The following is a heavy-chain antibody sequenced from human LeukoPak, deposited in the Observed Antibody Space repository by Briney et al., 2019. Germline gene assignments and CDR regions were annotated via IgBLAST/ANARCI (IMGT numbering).Heavy chain of an antibody. CDR2: IYHSGST. V-gene: IGHV4-39*07. CDR3: ARTGYYDILTGPDY. D-gene: IGHD3-9*01. J-gene: IGHJ4*02. CDR1: GGSVSSNNYY. Sequence: SETLSLTCSVSGGSVSSNNYYWGWIRQPPGKGLEWIGSIYHSGSTYYNPSLKSRVTISVDTSKNQFSLKLSSVTAADTAVYYCARTGYYDILTGPDYWGQGTLVTVSS.